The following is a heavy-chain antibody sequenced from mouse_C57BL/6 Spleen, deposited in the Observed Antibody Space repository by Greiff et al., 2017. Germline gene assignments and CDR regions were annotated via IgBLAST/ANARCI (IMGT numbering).Heavy chain of an antibody. CDR1: GYTFTSYW. D-gene: IGHD4-1*01. V-gene: IGHV1-69*01. J-gene: IGHJ2*01. CDR2: IDPSDSYT. Sequence: QVQLKQSGAELVMPGASVKLSCKASGYTFTSYWMHWVKQRPGQGLEWIGEIDPSDSYTNYNQKFKGKSTLTVDKSSSTAYMQLSSLTSEDSAVYYCARRGTGTVDYWGQGTTLTVSS. CDR3: ARRGTGTVDY.